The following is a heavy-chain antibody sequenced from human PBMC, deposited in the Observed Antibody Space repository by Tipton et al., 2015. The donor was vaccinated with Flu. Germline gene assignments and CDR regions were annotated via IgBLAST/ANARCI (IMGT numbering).Heavy chain of an antibody. J-gene: IGHJ5*02. CDR2: ISAYNGNT. D-gene: IGHD3-3*01. V-gene: IGHV1-18*04. CDR3: ARDNRITIFGVVSNWFDP. CDR1: GYTFTSYG. Sequence: SGAEVKKPGASVKVSCKASGYTFTSYGISWVRQAPGQGLEWMGWISAYNGNTNYAQKLQGRVTMTTDTSTSTAYMELRSLRSDDTAVYYCARDNRITIFGVVSNWFDPWGQGTLVTVSS.